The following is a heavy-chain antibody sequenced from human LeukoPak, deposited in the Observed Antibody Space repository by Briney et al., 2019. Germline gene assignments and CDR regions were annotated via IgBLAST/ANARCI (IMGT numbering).Heavy chain of an antibody. CDR1: GFTLSSYG. J-gene: IGHJ5*02. CDR3: AKLKVGYCSSTSCLNWFDP. D-gene: IGHD2-2*03. CDR2: ISGSEGST. V-gene: IGHV3-23*01. Sequence: GGSLRLSCTASGFTLSSYGMRWVRQAPGKGLEWVSTISGSEGSTYYADSGKGRFTISRDNSKNTLYLQMNSLRAEDTAIYYCAKLKVGYCSSTSCLNWFDPWGQGTLVTVSS.